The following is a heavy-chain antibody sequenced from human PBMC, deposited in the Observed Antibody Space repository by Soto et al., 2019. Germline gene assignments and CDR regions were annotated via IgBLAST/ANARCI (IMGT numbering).Heavy chain of an antibody. CDR2: ISGSGGST. V-gene: IGHV3-23*01. Sequence: GGSLRLSCAASGFTFSSYAMSWVRQAPGKGLEWVSAISGSGGSTYYADSVKGRFTISRDNSKNTLYLQMNSLRAEDTAVYYCAKDAPIVVVPAAMSLYNLFDSCGQGTLVTVSS. D-gene: IGHD2-2*01. CDR1: GFTFSSYA. CDR3: AKDAPIVVVPAAMSLYNLFDS. J-gene: IGHJ5*01.